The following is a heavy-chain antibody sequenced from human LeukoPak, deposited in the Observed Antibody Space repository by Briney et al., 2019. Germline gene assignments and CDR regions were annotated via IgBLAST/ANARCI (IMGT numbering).Heavy chain of an antibody. Sequence: GGSLRLSCAASGFTFSSYEMNWVRQAPGKGLEWVSYISSSGSTIYYADSVKGRFTISRDNAKNSLYLQMNSLRAEDTALYYCAKEHYDILTGYPFDYWGQGTLVTVSS. CDR1: GFTFSSYE. V-gene: IGHV3-48*03. J-gene: IGHJ4*02. CDR3: AKEHYDILTGYPFDY. D-gene: IGHD3-9*01. CDR2: ISSSGSTI.